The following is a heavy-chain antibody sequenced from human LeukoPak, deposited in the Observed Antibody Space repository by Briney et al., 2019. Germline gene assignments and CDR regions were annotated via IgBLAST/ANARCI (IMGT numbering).Heavy chain of an antibody. CDR2: INPSGGRT. CDR1: GYTFTGYY. CDR3: ARDQRYYDSSGHLDY. J-gene: IGHJ4*02. Sequence: AASVKVSCKASGYTFTGYYMHWVRQAPGQGLEWMGIINPSGGRTGYAQKFQGRVTMTRDTSTSTVYMELSSLRSEDTAVYYCARDQRYYDSSGHLDYWGQGTLVTVSS. D-gene: IGHD3-22*01. V-gene: IGHV1-46*01.